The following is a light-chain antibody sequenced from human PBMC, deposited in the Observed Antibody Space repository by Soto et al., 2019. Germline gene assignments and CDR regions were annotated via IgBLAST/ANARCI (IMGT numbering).Light chain of an antibody. CDR1: ASDIGAYMF. V-gene: IGLV2-14*03. CDR3: SSHATNRDVL. CDR2: DVS. J-gene: IGLJ2*01. Sequence: QSALTQPASVSGSPGQSITISCSGTASDIGAYMFVSWYQQSPGKAPKLIIYDVSIWPSGVSNRFSGSKSGNTASLTISGLQPEDEADYYCSSHATNRDVLFGGGTKLTVL.